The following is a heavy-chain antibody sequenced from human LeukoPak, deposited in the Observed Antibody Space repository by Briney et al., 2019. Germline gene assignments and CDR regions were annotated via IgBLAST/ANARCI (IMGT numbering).Heavy chain of an antibody. CDR2: IIPIFGTA. V-gene: IGHV1-69*05. CDR1: GGTFSSYA. Sequence: SVKVSCKASGGTFSSYAISWVRQAPGQGLEWMGGIIPIFGTANYAQKFQGRVTITTDESTSTAYMELSSLRSEDTAVYYCARELGGTSIAARDNWFDPWGQGTLATVSS. J-gene: IGHJ5*02. D-gene: IGHD6-6*01. CDR3: ARELGGTSIAARDNWFDP.